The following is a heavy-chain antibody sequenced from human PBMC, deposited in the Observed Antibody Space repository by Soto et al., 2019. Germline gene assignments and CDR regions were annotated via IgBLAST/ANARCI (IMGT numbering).Heavy chain of an antibody. Sequence: QVQLVQSGAEVKKPGASVKVSCKASGYTFTNFGIRWVRQAPGQGLGWMGGISADNGNTNYAQNFQGRVTMTTDTSTSTAYMELRILRSDDTAVYYCSRGGTPSDYWGHGTLVTVSS. J-gene: IGHJ4*01. CDR3: SRGGTPSDY. D-gene: IGHD3-16*01. V-gene: IGHV1-18*01. CDR1: GYTFTNFG. CDR2: ISADNGNT.